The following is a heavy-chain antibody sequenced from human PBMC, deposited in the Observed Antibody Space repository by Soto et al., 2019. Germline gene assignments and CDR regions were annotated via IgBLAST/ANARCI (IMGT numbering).Heavy chain of an antibody. J-gene: IGHJ4*02. V-gene: IGHV3-15*01. D-gene: IGHD3-9*01. CDR3: TTALRYFDWSQT. Sequence: PGGSLRLSCAASGFTFSNAWMSWVRQAPGKGLEWVGRIKSKADGGTTDYAAPVKGRFTISRDDSKNTLYLQMNSLKTEDTAVYYCTTALRYFDWSQTWGQGTLVTVSS. CDR2: IKSKADGGTT. CDR1: GFTFSNAW.